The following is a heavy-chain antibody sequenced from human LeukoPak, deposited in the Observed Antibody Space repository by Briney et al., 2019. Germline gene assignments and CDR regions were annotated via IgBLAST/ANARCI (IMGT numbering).Heavy chain of an antibody. CDR2: IWYDGSNK. Sequence: PGGSLRLSCAASGFTFSSYGMHWVRQAPGKGLEWVAVIWYDGSNKYYADSVKGRFTISRDNSKNTLYLQMSSLRAGDTAVYYCAKAGHYGSGSYYSDYWGRGTLVTVSP. J-gene: IGHJ4*02. D-gene: IGHD3-10*01. V-gene: IGHV3-33*06. CDR3: AKAGHYGSGSYYSDY. CDR1: GFTFSSYG.